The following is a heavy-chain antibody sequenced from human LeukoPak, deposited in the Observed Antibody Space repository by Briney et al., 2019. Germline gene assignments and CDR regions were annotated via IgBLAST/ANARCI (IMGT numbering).Heavy chain of an antibody. CDR2: ISWDGYNT. Sequence: GGSLRLSCAASGFTFDDYAMHWVRQAPGKGLEWVSLISWDGYNTYYADSVKGRFTISRDNSKNSLYPQMNSLRAEDTALYYCAKDAVQYSSGWSTDYWGQGALVTVSS. CDR3: AKDAVQYSSGWSTDY. D-gene: IGHD6-19*01. CDR1: GFTFDDYA. J-gene: IGHJ4*02. V-gene: IGHV3-43D*03.